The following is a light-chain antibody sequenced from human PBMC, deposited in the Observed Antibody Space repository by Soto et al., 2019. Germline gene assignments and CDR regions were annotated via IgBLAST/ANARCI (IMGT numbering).Light chain of an antibody. CDR2: GAS. CDR1: QGLGVW. Sequence: DIQMTQSPSSVSASVGDRVTITCRASQGLGVWLGWYQQKPGKAPQLLIFGASGLQTEVPSRFRGSGSGTDFTLTISSLQTEDVATYYCQKYNSAPLTFGGGTKV. CDR3: QKYNSAPLT. V-gene: IGKV1-12*01. J-gene: IGKJ4*01.